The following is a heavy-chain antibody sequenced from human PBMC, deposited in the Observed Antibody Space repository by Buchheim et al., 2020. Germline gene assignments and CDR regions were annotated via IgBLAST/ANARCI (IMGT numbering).Heavy chain of an antibody. CDR3: GKEPNEYCSAWKCFWGVDN. D-gene: IGHD3-16*01. V-gene: IGHV3-23*01. Sequence: EVQLLESGGGFVEPGGSLRLSCAASGFTFNSFAMTWVRQAPGKGLEWVSYISGTGATKYFADSVQGRFTISRDNRRNTVYLEMNSLRAEDTAVYYCGKEPNEYCSAWKCFWGVDNWGQGT. J-gene: IGHJ1*01. CDR2: ISGTGATK. CDR1: GFTFNSFA.